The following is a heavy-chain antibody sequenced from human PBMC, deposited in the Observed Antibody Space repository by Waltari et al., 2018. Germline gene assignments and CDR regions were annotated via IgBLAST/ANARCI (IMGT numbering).Heavy chain of an antibody. CDR2: FDPEDGET. CDR1: GYTLTELS. J-gene: IGHJ2*01. Sequence: QVQLVQSGAEVKTPGASVKVSCKVSGYTLTELSLHRVRPAPGKGLGWMGGFDPEDGETIYAQKFQGRVTMTEDTSTDTAYMELSSLRSEDTAVYYCATESNYARLSERLYWYFDLWGRGTLVTVSS. D-gene: IGHD2-2*01. CDR3: ATESNYARLSERLYWYFDL. V-gene: IGHV1-24*01.